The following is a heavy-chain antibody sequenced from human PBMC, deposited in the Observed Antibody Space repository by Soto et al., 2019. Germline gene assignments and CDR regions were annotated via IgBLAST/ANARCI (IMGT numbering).Heavy chain of an antibody. CDR3: ASDGSSGYFYYFDY. J-gene: IGHJ4*02. CDR1: GFTFSSYG. Sequence: GGSLRLSCAASGFTFSSYGMHWVRQAPGKGLEWVAVISYDGSNKYYADSVKGRFTISRDNSKNTLYLQMNSLRAEDTAVYYCASDGSSGYFYYFDYWGQGTLVTVSS. D-gene: IGHD3-22*01. V-gene: IGHV3-30*03. CDR2: ISYDGSNK.